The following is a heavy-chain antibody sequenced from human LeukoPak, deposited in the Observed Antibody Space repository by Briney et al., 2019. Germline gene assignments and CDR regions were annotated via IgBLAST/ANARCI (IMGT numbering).Heavy chain of an antibody. Sequence: GGSLRLSCAASGFTFSSYWMSWVRQAPGKGLEWVANIKQDGSEKYYVDSVKGRFTISRDNAKNSLYLQMNSLRAEDTAVYYSARDAPYSNYVPLRYYYYVDVWGKGTTVTVSS. V-gene: IGHV3-7*01. CDR3: ARDAPYSNYVPLRYYYYVDV. J-gene: IGHJ6*03. CDR1: GFTFSSYW. D-gene: IGHD4-11*01. CDR2: IKQDGSEK.